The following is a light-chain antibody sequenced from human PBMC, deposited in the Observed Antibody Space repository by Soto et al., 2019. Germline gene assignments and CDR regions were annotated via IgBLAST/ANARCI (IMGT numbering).Light chain of an antibody. J-gene: IGKJ5*01. CDR1: QSVTSSY. Sequence: IVLTQSPGTLSLSPGERATLSCRASQSVTSSYLAWYQQKPGQAPRLLIYGASSRATGIPDRFSGGGSGTDFTLTISRLEPEDFAVYYCQQYGSSPPITFGQGTRLEIK. CDR3: QQYGSSPPIT. CDR2: GAS. V-gene: IGKV3-20*01.